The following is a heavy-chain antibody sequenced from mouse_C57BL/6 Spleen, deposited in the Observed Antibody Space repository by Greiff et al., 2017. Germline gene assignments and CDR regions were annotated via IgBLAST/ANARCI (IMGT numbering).Heavy chain of an antibody. Sequence: VQLQQPGAELVRPGSSVKLSCKASGYTFTSYWMHWVKQRPIQGLEWIGNIDPSDSETHYNQKFKDKATLTVDKSSSTAYMQLSSLTSEDSAVYYCARHNEDGYYPYAMDYWGQGTSVTVSS. D-gene: IGHD2-3*01. CDR1: GYTFTSYW. V-gene: IGHV1-52*01. CDR3: ARHNEDGYYPYAMDY. J-gene: IGHJ4*01. CDR2: IDPSDSET.